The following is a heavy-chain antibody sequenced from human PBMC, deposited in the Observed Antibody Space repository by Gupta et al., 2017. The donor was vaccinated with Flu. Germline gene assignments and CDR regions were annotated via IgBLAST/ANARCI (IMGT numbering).Heavy chain of an antibody. CDR2: INPDGSST. Sequence: EMQLVESGGGLVQPGGSLRLSCAASGFTSSSSYLQWVRQAPGKGLGWVSRINPDGSSTTYAESVKGRFTISRDNAKNTLYLQMNSLGDDDTAVYYCATVTSGCWGQGTLVTVSS. D-gene: IGHD4-17*01. V-gene: IGHV3-74*03. CDR3: ATVTSGC. CDR1: GFTSSSSY. J-gene: IGHJ4*02.